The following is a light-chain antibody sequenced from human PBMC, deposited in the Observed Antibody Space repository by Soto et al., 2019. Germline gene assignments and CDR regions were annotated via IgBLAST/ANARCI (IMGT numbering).Light chain of an antibody. CDR1: QDISNY. CDR2: DAS. CDR3: QQYDNLRLT. Sequence: DIQMNQSPSSLSASVGDRVTITCPASQDISNYLNWYQQKPGKAPKLLIYDASNLETGVPSRFSVSGSGTDFTVTISSLQPEDIATYYCQQYDNLRLTFGGGTKVEIK. V-gene: IGKV1-33*01. J-gene: IGKJ4*02.